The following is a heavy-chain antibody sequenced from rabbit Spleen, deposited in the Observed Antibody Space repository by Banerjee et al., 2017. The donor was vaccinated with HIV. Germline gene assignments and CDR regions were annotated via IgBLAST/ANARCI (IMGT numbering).Heavy chain of an antibody. CDR2: IYDDRGSAVI. CDR1: GFSFSSNDY. D-gene: IGHD2-1*01. Sequence: QSLGESGGGLVQPEGSLTLTCTTSGFSFSSNDYMSWVRQAPGKGLEWIGGIYDDRGSAVIYYASWARGRFTISRTSSTTVTLQLTSLTAADTATYFCAKDVDGVGNLVRLDLWGPGTLVTVS. J-gene: IGHJ3*01. V-gene: IGHV1S40*01. CDR3: AKDVDGVGNLVRLDL.